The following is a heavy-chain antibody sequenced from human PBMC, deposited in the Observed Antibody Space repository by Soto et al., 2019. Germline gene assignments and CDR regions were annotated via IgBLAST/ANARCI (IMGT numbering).Heavy chain of an antibody. D-gene: IGHD3-3*01. Sequence: QVQLVQSGAEVKKPGSSVKVSCKASGGTFSSYAISWVRQAPGQGLEWMGGIIPIFGTANYAQKFQGRVTITADESTSTAYMELSSLRSEDTAVYYCERPIIAAGVVNYYGMDVWGQGTTVTVSS. CDR1: GGTFSSYA. V-gene: IGHV1-69*01. J-gene: IGHJ6*02. CDR2: IIPIFGTA. CDR3: ERPIIAAGVVNYYGMDV.